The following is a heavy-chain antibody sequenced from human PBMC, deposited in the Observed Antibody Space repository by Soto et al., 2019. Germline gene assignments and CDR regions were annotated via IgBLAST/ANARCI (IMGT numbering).Heavy chain of an antibody. D-gene: IGHD3-3*01. J-gene: IGHJ6*03. V-gene: IGHV4-59*01. CDR1: GDSISSSY. Sequence: QVQLQESGPGLVKPSETLSLTCTVSGDSISSSYWNWIRQAPGKGLEWIGYIDDTGSTNYNPSLKSRVTLSVDPSKTQYSLKLSAVTAADTAVYYCARWVLEWLLRDSYYYYMDVWGKGTTVTVSS. CDR3: ARWVLEWLLRDSYYYYMDV. CDR2: IDDTGST.